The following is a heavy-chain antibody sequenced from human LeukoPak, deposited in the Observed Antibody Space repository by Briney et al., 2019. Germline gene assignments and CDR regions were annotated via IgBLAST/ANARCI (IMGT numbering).Heavy chain of an antibody. CDR2: ISYDGSNK. Sequence: PGRSLRLSCAASGFTFSSYAMHWVRQAPGKGLEWVAVISYDGSNKYYADSVKGRFTISRDNSKNTLYLQMNSLRAEDTAVYYCARESVGRTFDYWGQGTLVTVSS. V-gene: IGHV3-30-3*01. J-gene: IGHJ4*02. CDR1: GFTFSSYA. CDR3: ARESVGRTFDY. D-gene: IGHD2-2*01.